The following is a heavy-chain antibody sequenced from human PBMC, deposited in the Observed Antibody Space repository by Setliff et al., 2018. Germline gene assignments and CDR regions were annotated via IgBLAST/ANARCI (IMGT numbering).Heavy chain of an antibody. CDR3: ARAAKYDSSSYYGLWLDP. D-gene: IGHD3-22*01. V-gene: IGHV4-38-2*02. CDR2: IYYSGTT. CDR1: GGSLSADYY. J-gene: IGHJ5*02. Sequence: SETLSLTCIVSGGSLSADYYWSWIRQPAGKGLEWIGTIYYSGTTYYSPSLKSRVTISVDTSKNQFSLKLTSVTAADTAVYYCARAAKYDSSSYYGLWLDPWGQGTLVTV.